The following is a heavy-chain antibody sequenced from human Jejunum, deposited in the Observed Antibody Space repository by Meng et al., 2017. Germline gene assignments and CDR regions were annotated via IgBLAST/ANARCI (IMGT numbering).Heavy chain of an antibody. J-gene: IGHJ4*02. CDR2: SYLSGST. V-gene: IGHV4-4*02. CDR1: GGSITGENL. CDR3: ARATLARLFDS. Sequence: QEWGPGRVWPSGTLALTCSVSGGSITGENLWSWVRQTPGKGLEWIGESYLSGSTYYNPSLASRVTISVDHSRDRFSLTVASVTAADTGVYFCARATLARLFDSWGQGRLVTVSS.